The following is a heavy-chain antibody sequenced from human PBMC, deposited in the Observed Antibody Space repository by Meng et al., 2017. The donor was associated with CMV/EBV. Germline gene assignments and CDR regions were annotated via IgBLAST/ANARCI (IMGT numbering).Heavy chain of an antibody. V-gene: IGHV1-69*06. J-gene: IGHJ4*02. CDR2: IIPIFGTA. CDR3: ARGRAEYSGYDEFDY. CDR1: GGPFSSYA. Sequence: SGGPFSSYALSWVRQAPGHGLEWMGGIIPIFGTATYAQKFQGRVTITADKSTSTAYMELSSLRSEDTAVYYCARGRAEYSGYDEFDYWGQGTLVTVSS. D-gene: IGHD5-12*01.